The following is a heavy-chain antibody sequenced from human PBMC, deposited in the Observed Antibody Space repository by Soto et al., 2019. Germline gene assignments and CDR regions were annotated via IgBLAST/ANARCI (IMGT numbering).Heavy chain of an antibody. V-gene: IGHV1-8*01. J-gene: IGHJ4*02. CDR2: MNPNSGNT. CDR1: GYTFTSYD. D-gene: IGHD2-15*01. CDR3: ARATTACCSGGSCYSEFDY. Sequence: ASVKVSCKASGYTFTSYDINWVRQATGQGLEWMGWMNPNSGNTGYAQKFQGRVTMTRNTSISTAYMELSSLRSEDTAVYYCARATTACCSGGSCYSEFDYWGQGTLVTVSS.